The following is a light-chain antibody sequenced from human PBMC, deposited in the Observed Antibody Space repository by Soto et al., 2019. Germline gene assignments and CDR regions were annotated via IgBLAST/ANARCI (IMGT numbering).Light chain of an antibody. CDR3: QSYDSSLSGLDVV. CDR2: GNS. CDR1: SSNIGAGYD. Sequence: QSVLTQPPSVSGAPGQRVTISCTGSSSNIGAGYDVHWYQQLPETAPKLLIYGNSNRPSGVPDRFSGSKSGTSASLAITGLQAEDEADYYCQSYDSSLSGLDVVFGGGTKVTVL. V-gene: IGLV1-40*01. J-gene: IGLJ2*01.